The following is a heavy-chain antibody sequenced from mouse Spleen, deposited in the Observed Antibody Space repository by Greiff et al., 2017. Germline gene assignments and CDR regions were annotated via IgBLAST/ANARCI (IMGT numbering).Heavy chain of an antibody. CDR1: GYTFTDYY. D-gene: IGHD2-13*01. CDR2: INPNNGGT. CDR3: FYYGDSY. V-gene: IGHV1-26*01. J-gene: IGHJ2*01. Sequence: EVQLQQSGPELVKPGASVKISCKASGYTFTDYYMNWVKQSHGKSLEWIGDINPNNGGTSYNQKFKGKATLTVDKSSSTAYMELRSLTSEDSAVYYCFYYGDSYWGQGTTLTVSS.